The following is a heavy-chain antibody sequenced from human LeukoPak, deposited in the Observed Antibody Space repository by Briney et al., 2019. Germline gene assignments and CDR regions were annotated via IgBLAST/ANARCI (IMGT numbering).Heavy chain of an antibody. CDR3: ARARGSRGAFDI. D-gene: IGHD3-10*01. Sequence: AASVNVSCKSSGYTFTSYGISWVRQAPGQGLEWMGWISAYNGNTNYAQKLQGRVTMTTDTSTSTAYMELRSLRSDDTAVYYCARARGSRGAFDIWGQGTMVTVSS. CDR2: ISAYNGNT. CDR1: GYTFTSYG. V-gene: IGHV1-18*01. J-gene: IGHJ3*02.